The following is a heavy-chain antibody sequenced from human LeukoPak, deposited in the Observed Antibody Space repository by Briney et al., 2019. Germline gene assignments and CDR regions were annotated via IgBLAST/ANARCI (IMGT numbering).Heavy chain of an antibody. CDR2: IYISGST. D-gene: IGHD3-22*01. J-gene: IGHJ5*02. Sequence: SETLPLTCTVSGGSISSYYWSWIRQPAGKGLEWIGRIYISGSTNYNPSLKSRVTMSVDTSKNQFSLKLSSVTAADTAVYYCASYDSSGYNWFDPWGQGTLVTVSS. CDR3: ASYDSSGYNWFDP. CDR1: GGSISSYY. V-gene: IGHV4-4*07.